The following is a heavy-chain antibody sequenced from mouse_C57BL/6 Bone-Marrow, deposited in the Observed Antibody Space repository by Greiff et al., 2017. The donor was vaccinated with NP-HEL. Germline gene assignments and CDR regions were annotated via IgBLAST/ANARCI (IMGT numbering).Heavy chain of an antibody. D-gene: IGHD1-1*01. CDR1: GYTFTSYW. V-gene: IGHV1-61*01. CDR3: ARGGRLLWFAY. J-gene: IGHJ3*01. CDR2: IYPSDSET. Sequence: QVQLQQPGAELVRPGSSVKLSCKASGYTFTSYWMDWVKQRPGQGLEWIGNIYPSDSETHYNQKFKDKATLTVDKSSSTAYMQLSSLTSEDSAVYYCARGGRLLWFAYWGQGTLVTVSA.